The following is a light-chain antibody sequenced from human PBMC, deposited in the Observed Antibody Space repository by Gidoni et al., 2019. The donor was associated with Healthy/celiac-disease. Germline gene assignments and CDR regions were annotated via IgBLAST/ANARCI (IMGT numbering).Light chain of an antibody. CDR2: EAN. V-gene: IGLV6-57*04. Sequence: NFMLTQPQAGTEYPGKTVTISCTRSSGSIASNYVQWYQQRPGSAPTTGIYEANQSPSGVPARFSGSLDSSSTSASLTFSGLKTEDEADYYCQSYDSSNVVFGGGTKLTVL. CDR3: QSYDSSNVV. J-gene: IGLJ2*01. CDR1: SGSIASNY.